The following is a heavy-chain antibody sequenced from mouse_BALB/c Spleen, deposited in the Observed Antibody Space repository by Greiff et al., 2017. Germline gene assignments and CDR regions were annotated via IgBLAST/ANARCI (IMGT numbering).Heavy chain of an antibody. CDR2: ISYSGST. J-gene: IGHJ2*01. V-gene: IGHV3-2*02. CDR1: GYSITSDYA. Sequence: EVKLMESGPGLVKPSQSLSLTCTVTGYSITSDYAWNWIRQFPGNKLEWMGYISYSGSTSYNPSLKSRISITRDTSKNQFFLQLNSVTTEDTATYYCAKLDDWGQGTTLTVSS. CDR3: AKLDD.